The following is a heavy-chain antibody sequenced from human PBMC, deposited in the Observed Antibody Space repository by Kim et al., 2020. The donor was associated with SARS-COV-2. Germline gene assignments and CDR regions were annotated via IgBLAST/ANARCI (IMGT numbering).Heavy chain of an antibody. D-gene: IGHD6-6*01. Sequence: GTANYAQKFQGRVTITADESTSTAYMELSSLRSEDTAVYYCALVPGAFDIWGQGTMVTVSS. CDR3: ALVPGAFDI. V-gene: IGHV1-69*01. J-gene: IGHJ3*02. CDR2: GTA.